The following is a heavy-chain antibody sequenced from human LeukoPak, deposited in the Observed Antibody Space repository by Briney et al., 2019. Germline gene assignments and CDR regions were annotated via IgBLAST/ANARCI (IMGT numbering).Heavy chain of an antibody. V-gene: IGHV1-2*02. CDR1: GYTFTGYY. Sequence: ASVKVSCKASGYTFTGYYMRWVRQAPGQGLEWMGWINPNSGGTNYAQKFQGRVTMTRDTSISTAYMELSRLRSDDTAVYYCARDLYGSGSHNRDYWGQGTLVTVSS. D-gene: IGHD3-10*01. J-gene: IGHJ4*02. CDR2: INPNSGGT. CDR3: ARDLYGSGSHNRDY.